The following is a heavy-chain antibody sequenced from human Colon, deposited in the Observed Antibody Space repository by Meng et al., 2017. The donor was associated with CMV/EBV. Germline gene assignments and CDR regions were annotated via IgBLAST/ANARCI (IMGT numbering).Heavy chain of an antibody. V-gene: IGHV3-48*04. D-gene: IGHD5-24*01. CDR2: IGSYTSTI. CDR1: GFTFSSYS. CDR3: VRDKGDGFIKFHYFDH. J-gene: IGHJ4*02. Sequence: GESLKISCAASGFTFSSYSMNWVRQAPGKGLEWVSYIGSYTSTIYYADSVKGRFTISRANPKDTVYLQMTSLRADDTAVYFCVRDKGDGFIKFHYFDHWGQGTLVTVSS.